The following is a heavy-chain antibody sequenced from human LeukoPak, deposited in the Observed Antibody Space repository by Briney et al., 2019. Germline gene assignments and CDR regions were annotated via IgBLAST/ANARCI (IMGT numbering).Heavy chain of an antibody. J-gene: IGHJ4*02. V-gene: IGHV3-73*01. CDR3: TRLDSSGWSDY. CDR1: GFTFSGSA. CDR2: IRSKANSYAT. Sequence: GGSLRLSCAASGFTFSGSAMHWVRQASGKGLEWVGRIRSKANSYATAYAASVKGRLTISRDDSKNTAYLQMNSLKTEDTAVYYCTRLDSSGWSDYWGQGTLVTVSS. D-gene: IGHD6-19*01.